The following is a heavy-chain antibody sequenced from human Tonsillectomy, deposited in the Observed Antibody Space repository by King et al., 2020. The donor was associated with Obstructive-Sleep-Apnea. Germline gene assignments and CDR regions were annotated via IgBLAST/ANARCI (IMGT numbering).Heavy chain of an antibody. Sequence: VQLVESGGGVVQPGRSLRLSCAASGFTFSSYGMHWVRQAPGKGLEWVAFIRYDGSNKYYADSVKGRFTISRDNSKNTLYLQMNSLRAEDTAVYYCAKDSSGRLNYFDYWGQGTLVTVSS. CDR1: GFTFSSYG. CDR3: AKDSSGRLNYFDY. V-gene: IGHV3-30*02. D-gene: IGHD6-19*01. CDR2: IRYDGSNK. J-gene: IGHJ4*02.